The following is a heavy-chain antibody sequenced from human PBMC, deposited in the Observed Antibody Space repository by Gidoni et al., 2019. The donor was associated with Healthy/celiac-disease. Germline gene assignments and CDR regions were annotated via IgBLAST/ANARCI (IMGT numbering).Heavy chain of an antibody. Sequence: EVQLLESGGGLVQPGGSLRLSCAASGFTFSSYAMSWVRQAPGKGLEWVSAISGSGGSTYYADSVKGRFTISRDNSKNTLYLQMNSLRAEDTAVYYCAKVTPKAPGYYYYYGMDVWGQGTTVTISS. CDR1: GFTFSSYA. CDR3: AKVTPKAPGYYYYYGMDV. CDR2: ISGSGGST. J-gene: IGHJ6*02. V-gene: IGHV3-23*01.